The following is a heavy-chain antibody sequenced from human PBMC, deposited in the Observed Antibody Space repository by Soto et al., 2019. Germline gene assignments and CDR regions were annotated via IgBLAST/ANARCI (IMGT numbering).Heavy chain of an antibody. Sequence: SETLSLTCTVSGGSISSGDYYWSWIRQPPGKGLEWIGYIYYSGSTYYNPSLKSRVTISVDTSKNQSSLKLSSVTAADTAVYYCARGRHDAFDIWGQGTMVTVSS. CDR1: GGSISSGDYY. CDR3: ARGRHDAFDI. V-gene: IGHV4-30-4*01. J-gene: IGHJ3*02. CDR2: IYYSGST.